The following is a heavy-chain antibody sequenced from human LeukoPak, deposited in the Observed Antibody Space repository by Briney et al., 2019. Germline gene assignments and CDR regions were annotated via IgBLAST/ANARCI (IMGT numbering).Heavy chain of an antibody. CDR3: ARDPIGSRWPYYFNY. J-gene: IGHJ4*02. D-gene: IGHD6-13*01. CDR1: GYTFTTYA. Sequence: ASVKVSCKASGYTFTTYAMHWVRQAPGQRLEWMGWINAGNGNTKYSQKFQARVTITRDTSASTAYMELSSLRSEDTAVYYCARDPIGSRWPYYFNYWGQGTLVTVSS. CDR2: INAGNGNT. V-gene: IGHV1-3*01.